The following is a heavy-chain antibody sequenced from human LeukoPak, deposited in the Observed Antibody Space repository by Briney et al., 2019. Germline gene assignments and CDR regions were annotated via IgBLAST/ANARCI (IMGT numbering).Heavy chain of an antibody. CDR1: GFTFNTYT. D-gene: IGHD6-13*01. J-gene: IGHJ6*03. CDR3: ARGYSSSWHHYYYYMDV. Sequence: GESLRLSCAASGFTFNTYTMNWVRQAPGKGLEWVSSISSDNSYIFYADSLKGRFTISRDNAKNSLYLQMNSLRAEGTAVYYCARGYSSSWHHYYYYMDVWGKGTTVTVSS. V-gene: IGHV3-21*01. CDR2: ISSDNSYI.